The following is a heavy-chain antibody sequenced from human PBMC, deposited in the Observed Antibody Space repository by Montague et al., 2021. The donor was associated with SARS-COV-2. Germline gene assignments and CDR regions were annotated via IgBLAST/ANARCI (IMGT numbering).Heavy chain of an antibody. CDR2: ITSFSTT. CDR3: ARDAKSIAY. V-gene: IGHV3-11*01. CDR1: GFSFSDYY. Sequence: SRRLSWSASGFSFSDYYMSWVRQAPGKGLEWVSHITSFSTTYYADSVKGRFTISRDNAKNSLYLQMNSLRAEDTAVYFCARDAKSIAYWGQGTLVSVSS. J-gene: IGHJ4*02.